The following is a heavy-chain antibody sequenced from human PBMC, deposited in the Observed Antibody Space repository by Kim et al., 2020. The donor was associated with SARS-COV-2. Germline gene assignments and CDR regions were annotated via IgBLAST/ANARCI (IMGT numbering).Heavy chain of an antibody. D-gene: IGHD1-26*01. V-gene: IGHV3-72*01. CDR3: ARSREATVDY. CDR1: GFSFSDHD. CDR2: IRNRGTSDTT. Sequence: GGSLRLSCAASGFSFSDHDMDWVRQAPGKGLEWVGGIRNRGTSDTTEDAASGKGRFTSSRYNSKNSLSLQMTSLRAEDTAVYYCARSREATVDYWGQGTLVTVSS. J-gene: IGHJ4*02.